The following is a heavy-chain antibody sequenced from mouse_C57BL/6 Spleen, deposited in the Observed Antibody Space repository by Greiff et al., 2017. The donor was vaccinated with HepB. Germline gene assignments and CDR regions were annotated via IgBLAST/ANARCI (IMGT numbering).Heavy chain of an antibody. Sequence: EVQLQQSGPELVKPGASVKMSCKASGYTFTDYNMHWVKQSHGKSLEWIGYINPNNGGTSYNQKFKGKATLTVNKSSSTAYMELRSLTSEDSAVYYCARGRGSFVWLAYWGQGTLVTVSA. CDR1: GYTFTDYN. J-gene: IGHJ3*01. CDR2: INPNNGGT. CDR3: ARGRGSFVWLAY. V-gene: IGHV1-22*01.